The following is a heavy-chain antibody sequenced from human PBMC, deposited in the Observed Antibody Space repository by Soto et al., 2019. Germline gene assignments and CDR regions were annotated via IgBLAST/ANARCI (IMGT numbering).Heavy chain of an antibody. CDR2: IHYSGST. D-gene: IGHD2-21*02. CDR3: ARVPLGGDYALRIEYYIDS. J-gene: IGHJ4*02. V-gene: IGHV4-31*03. CDR1: GGSISSGGYY. Sequence: PSETLSLTCTVSGGSISSGGYYWSWIRQHPGKGLEWIGYIHYSGSTYYNPSLKSRVTISVDTSKNQFSLKLSSVTAADTAVYYCARVPLGGDYALRIEYYIDSWGQGPLVTVSP.